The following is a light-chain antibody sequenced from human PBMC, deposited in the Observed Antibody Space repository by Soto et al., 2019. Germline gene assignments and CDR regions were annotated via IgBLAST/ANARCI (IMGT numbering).Light chain of an antibody. CDR3: AAWDDSLIVVA. CDR1: SSNIGSNV. J-gene: IGLJ2*01. V-gene: IGLV1-44*01. CDR2: GND. Sequence: QSVLTQPPSASGTPGQGVTISCSGSSSNIGSNVVNWYQQLPGTAPKLLIYGNDQRPSGVPDRFSGSKSGTSASLAISGLHSEEEADYYCAAWDDSLIVVAFGGGTKLTVL.